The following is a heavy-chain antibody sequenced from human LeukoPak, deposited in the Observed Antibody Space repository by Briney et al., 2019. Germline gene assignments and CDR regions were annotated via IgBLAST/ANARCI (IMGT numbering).Heavy chain of an antibody. CDR2: ISGSGGST. CDR1: GFTFSGYG. J-gene: IGHJ4*02. V-gene: IGHV3-23*01. D-gene: IGHD4/OR15-4a*01. CDR3: AKADYPIIDY. Sequence: PGGSLRLSCAASGFTFSGYGMSWVRQAPGKGLEWVSAISGSGGSTYYADSVKGRFTISRDNSRNTLYLQMNSLRAEDTAVYYCAKADYPIIDYWGQGTLVTVSS.